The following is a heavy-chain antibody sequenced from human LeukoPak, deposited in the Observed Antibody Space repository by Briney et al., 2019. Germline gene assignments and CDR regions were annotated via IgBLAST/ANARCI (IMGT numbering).Heavy chain of an antibody. CDR3: AGLGYCSSTSCHGLDYYYYYMDV. J-gene: IGHJ6*03. Sequence: ASVKVSCKASGYTFTGYYTHWVRQAPGQGLEWMGWINPNSGGTNYAQKFQGRVTMTRDTSISTAYMELSRLRSDDTAVYYCAGLGYCSSTSCHGLDYYYYYMDVWGKGTTVTVSS. V-gene: IGHV1-2*02. CDR2: INPNSGGT. CDR1: GYTFTGYY. D-gene: IGHD2-2*01.